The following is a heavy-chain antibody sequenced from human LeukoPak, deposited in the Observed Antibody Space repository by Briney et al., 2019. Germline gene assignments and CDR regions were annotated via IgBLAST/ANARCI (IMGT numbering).Heavy chain of an antibody. CDR3: ARDGGGFMDV. V-gene: IGHV3-74*03. D-gene: IGHD3-16*01. CDR1: GFTFSGYW. J-gene: IGHJ6*03. Sequence: PGGSLRLSCAASGFTFSGYWMHWVRQAPGKGLVWVSRINTEWSSTAYADSMEGRFTISRNNAKSTLSLQMNSLRVEDTAVYYCARDGGGFMDVWGKGTTVTVSS. CDR2: INTEWSST.